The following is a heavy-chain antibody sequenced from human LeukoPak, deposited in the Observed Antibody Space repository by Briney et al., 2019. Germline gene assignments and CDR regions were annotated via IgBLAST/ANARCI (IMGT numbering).Heavy chain of an antibody. CDR3: ARQGDYY. J-gene: IGHJ4*01. D-gene: IGHD3-16*01. Sequence: GGSLRLSCVASGFTFSNYWMSWVRQAPGKGLECVANIKEDGSEKYYVDSVKGRFTIPRDNAKNSLYLQMNSLRAEDTAVYYCARQGDYYWGHGTLVTVSS. V-gene: IGHV3-7*01. CDR1: GFTFSNYW. CDR2: IKEDGSEK.